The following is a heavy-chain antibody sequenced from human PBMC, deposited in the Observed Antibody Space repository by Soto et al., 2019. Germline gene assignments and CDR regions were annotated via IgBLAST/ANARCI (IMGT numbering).Heavy chain of an antibody. D-gene: IGHD1-26*01. CDR3: XXXTXXXTGSY. CDR1: GYTFSSYG. J-gene: IGHJ4*02. CDR2: ISAYNGNT. V-gene: IGHV1-18*01. Sequence: QVQLVQSGAEVKKPGASVKVSCKASGYTFSSYGINWVRQAPGQGLEWMGWISAYNGNTNYAQKLQGRVTMTTDTSTSTAYMXLXSXXXXDTAXXXXXXXTXXXTGSYWGQGTLVTVSS.